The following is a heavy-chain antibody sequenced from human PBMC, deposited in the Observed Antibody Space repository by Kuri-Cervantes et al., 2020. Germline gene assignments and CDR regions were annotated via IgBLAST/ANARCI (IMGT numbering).Heavy chain of an antibody. CDR3: VRGRNWYFDL. Sequence: SETLSLTCTVTGGSISSGDYYWSWIRQPPGKGLEWIGYVYYSGSTYYNPSLKSRVTISVDTSKNQLFVKLSSVTAADTAVYYCVRGRNWYFDLWGRGTLVTVSS. CDR2: VYYSGST. J-gene: IGHJ2*01. V-gene: IGHV4-30-4*08. CDR1: GGSISSGDYY.